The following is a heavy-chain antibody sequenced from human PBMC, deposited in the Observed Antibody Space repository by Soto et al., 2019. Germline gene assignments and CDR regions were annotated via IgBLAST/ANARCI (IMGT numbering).Heavy chain of an antibody. Sequence: SETLSLTCTVSGGSISSYYWSWIRQPPGKGLEWIGYIYYSGSTNYNPSLKSRVTISVDTSKNQFSLKLSSVTAADTAVYYCARVPQYNWNYWWFDPWGQGTLVTAPQ. D-gene: IGHD1-7*01. CDR1: GGSISSYY. J-gene: IGHJ5*02. CDR2: IYYSGST. CDR3: ARVPQYNWNYWWFDP. V-gene: IGHV4-59*01.